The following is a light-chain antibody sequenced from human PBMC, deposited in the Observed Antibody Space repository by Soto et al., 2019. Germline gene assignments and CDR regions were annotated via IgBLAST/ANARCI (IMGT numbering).Light chain of an antibody. Sequence: EIVLTQSPGTLSLSPGERATLSCRASQSVTSSYLAWWQQKPGQAPRLLIYGASSRATGIPDRFSGSGSGTDFTLTISSLEPEDSAVYYCQQRHMWPITFGQGTRLEIK. V-gene: IGKV3D-20*02. CDR2: GAS. CDR1: QSVTSSY. J-gene: IGKJ5*01. CDR3: QQRHMWPIT.